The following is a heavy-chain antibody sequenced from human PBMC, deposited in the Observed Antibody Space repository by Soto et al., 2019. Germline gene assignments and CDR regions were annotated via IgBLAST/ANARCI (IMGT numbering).Heavy chain of an antibody. CDR1: GYTFTSYG. CDR3: ARNRGVVVVTASPDY. V-gene: IGHV1-18*01. J-gene: IGHJ4*02. D-gene: IGHD2-21*02. Sequence: QVQLVQSGAEVKKPGASVKVSCKASGYTFTSYGISWVRQAPGQGLEWMGWISAYNGNTNYAQKLQGRVTMTTDTPTSTAYMELRGLRSDDTAVYYCARNRGVVVVTASPDYWGQGTLVTVSS. CDR2: ISAYNGNT.